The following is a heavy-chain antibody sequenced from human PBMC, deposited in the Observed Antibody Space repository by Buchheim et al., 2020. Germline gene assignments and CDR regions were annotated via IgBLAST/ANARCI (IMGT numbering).Heavy chain of an antibody. D-gene: IGHD2-2*01. V-gene: IGHV3-23*04. CDR2: ISASGTST. Sequence: VQLVESGGGVVQPGRSLRLSCAASGLTFSSYEMSWVRQAPGKGLEWVSTISASGTSTYYGDSVKGRFTISRDNSTNTLYLQMNSLRADDTAVYYCAKVSVVVPTALDYWGQGTL. CDR3: AKVSVVVPTALDY. CDR1: GLTFSSYE. J-gene: IGHJ4*02.